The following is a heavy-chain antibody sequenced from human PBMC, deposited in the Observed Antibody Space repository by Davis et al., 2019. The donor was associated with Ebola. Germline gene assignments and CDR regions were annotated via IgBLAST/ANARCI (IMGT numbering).Heavy chain of an antibody. CDR3: ARNSQRYCSGGSCYYFDY. J-gene: IGHJ4*02. D-gene: IGHD2-15*01. V-gene: IGHV1-46*01. CDR1: GYTFTSYY. Sequence: ASVTVSCKASGYTFTSYYMHWVRQAPGQGLEWMGIINPSGGSTSYAQKFQGRVTMTRDTSTSTVYMELSSLRSEDTAVYYCARNSQRYCSGGSCYYFDYWGQGTLVTVSS. CDR2: INPSGGST.